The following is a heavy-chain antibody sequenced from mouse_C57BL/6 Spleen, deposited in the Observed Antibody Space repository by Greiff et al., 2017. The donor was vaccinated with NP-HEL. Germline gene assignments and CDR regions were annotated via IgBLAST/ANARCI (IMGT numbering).Heavy chain of an antibody. D-gene: IGHD1-1*01. CDR3: ARTLFKITTVVEEGFAY. V-gene: IGHV1-39*01. Sequence: VQLKESGPELVKPGASVKISCKASGYSFTDYNMNWVKQSNGKSLEWIGVINPNYGTTSYNQKFKGKATLTVDQSSSTAYMQLNSLTSEDSAVYYCARTLFKITTVVEEGFAYWGQGTLVTVSA. CDR2: INPNYGTT. CDR1: GYSFTDYN. J-gene: IGHJ3*01.